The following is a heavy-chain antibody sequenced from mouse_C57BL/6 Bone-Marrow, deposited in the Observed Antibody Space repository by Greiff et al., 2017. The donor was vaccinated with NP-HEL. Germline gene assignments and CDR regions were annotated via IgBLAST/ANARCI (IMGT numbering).Heavy chain of an antibody. CDR2: IDPNSGGT. CDR3: ARYYYGSRGWDFDV. J-gene: IGHJ1*03. CDR1: GYTFTSYW. D-gene: IGHD1-1*01. Sequence: QVQLQQPGADLVKPGASVKLSCKASGYTFTSYWMHWVKQRPGRGLEWIGRIDPNSGGTKFNEKFKTKATLTVDKPSSTAYMQLRSLTSEDSAVYYGARYYYGSRGWDFDVGGTGTTVTVSS. V-gene: IGHV1-72*01.